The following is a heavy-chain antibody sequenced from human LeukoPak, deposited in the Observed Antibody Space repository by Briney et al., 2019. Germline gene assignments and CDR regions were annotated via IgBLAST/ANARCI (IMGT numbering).Heavy chain of an antibody. CDR1: GYTFTSYY. CDR2: INPSGGST. J-gene: IGHJ6*03. D-gene: IGHD2-2*01. Sequence: GASVKVSCKASGYTFTSYYMHWVRQAPGQGLEWMGLINPSGGSTNYAQKFQGRVTMTRDTSISTAYMELSRLRSDDTAVYYCASATKIVVVPAARFYYYYYMDVWGKGTTVTVSS. V-gene: IGHV1-2*02. CDR3: ASATKIVVVPAARFYYYYYMDV.